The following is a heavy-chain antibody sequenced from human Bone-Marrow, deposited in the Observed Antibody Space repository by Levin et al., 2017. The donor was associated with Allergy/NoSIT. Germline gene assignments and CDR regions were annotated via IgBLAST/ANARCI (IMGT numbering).Heavy chain of an antibody. CDR3: AREAPFTSSWQGAFDF. V-gene: IGHV4-59*01. CDR1: GVSITNYY. CDR2: FYYSGST. D-gene: IGHD6-13*01. J-gene: IGHJ3*01. Sequence: SQTLSLTCAVSGVSITNYYWNWIRQSPGKGLEWIGHFYYSGSTDYNPSLESRVAISVDTSTNVLSLTLSSMTTSDTAVYYCAREAPFTSSWQGAFDFWGQGTVVTVSS.